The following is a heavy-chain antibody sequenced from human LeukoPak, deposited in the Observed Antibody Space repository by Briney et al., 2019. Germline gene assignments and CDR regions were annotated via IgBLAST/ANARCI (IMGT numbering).Heavy chain of an antibody. J-gene: IGHJ5*02. D-gene: IGHD1-26*01. CDR1: GYTFTGYY. Sequence: ASVTVSCTASGYTFTGYYMHWVRQAPGQGLEWMGWINPNSGGTNYAQKFQGWVTMTRDTSISTAYMELSRLRSDDTAVYYCARDRVGSQGFDPWGQGTLVTVSS. V-gene: IGHV1-2*04. CDR3: ARDRVGSQGFDP. CDR2: INPNSGGT.